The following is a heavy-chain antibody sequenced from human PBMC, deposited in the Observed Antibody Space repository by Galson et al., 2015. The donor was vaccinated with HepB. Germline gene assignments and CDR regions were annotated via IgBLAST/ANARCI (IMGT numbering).Heavy chain of an antibody. V-gene: IGHV3-48*03. Sequence: SLRLSCAASGFTFSSYEMNWVRQAPGKGLEWVSYISSSGSTIYYADSVKGRFTISRDNAKNSLYLQMNSLRAEDTAVYYCARDRDEVIAARPGGAFDVWGKGTTVTVSS. J-gene: IGHJ6*04. CDR1: GFTFSSYE. CDR2: ISSSGSTI. CDR3: ARDRDEVIAARPGGAFDV. D-gene: IGHD6-6*01.